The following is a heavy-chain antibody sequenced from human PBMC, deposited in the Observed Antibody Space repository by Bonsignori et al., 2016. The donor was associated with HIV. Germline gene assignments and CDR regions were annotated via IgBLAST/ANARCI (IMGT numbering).Heavy chain of an antibody. Sequence: WIRQPPGKGLEWIGYIYYSGSTNYNPSLKSRVTISVDTSKNQFSLKLSSVTAADTAVYYCARGVRGVILEDFDYWGQGTLVTVSS. J-gene: IGHJ4*02. D-gene: IGHD3-10*01. V-gene: IGHV4-59*01. CDR2: IYYSGST. CDR3: ARGVRGVILEDFDY.